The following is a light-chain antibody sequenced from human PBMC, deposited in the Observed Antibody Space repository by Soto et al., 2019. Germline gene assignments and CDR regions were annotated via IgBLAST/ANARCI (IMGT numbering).Light chain of an antibody. CDR2: GAS. V-gene: IGKV3-15*01. Sequence: EIVMTQSPATLSVSPGERATLSCRASQTVGSNLAWYQQKPGQVPRHLIYGASTRATGIPARFSGSGSGTEFTLTISSLQSEDFAVYYCQQYNNWPRTFSQGTKVEIK. CDR3: QQYNNWPRT. CDR1: QTVGSN. J-gene: IGKJ1*01.